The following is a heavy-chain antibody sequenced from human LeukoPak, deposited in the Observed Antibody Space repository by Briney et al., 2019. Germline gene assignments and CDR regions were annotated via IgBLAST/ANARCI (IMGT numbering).Heavy chain of an antibody. CDR3: AKVSAVVAPQYYFDY. CDR1: GFTFSSYA. CDR2: ISGSGGRT. V-gene: IGHV3-23*01. J-gene: IGHJ4*02. D-gene: IGHD2-15*01. Sequence: GGSLRLSCAASGFTFSSYAMSWVRQAPGKGLEWVSGISGSGGRTYYADSVKGRFTISRDNSKNTLYLQMNSLRAEDTAVYYCAKVSAVVAPQYYFDYWGQGTLVTVSS.